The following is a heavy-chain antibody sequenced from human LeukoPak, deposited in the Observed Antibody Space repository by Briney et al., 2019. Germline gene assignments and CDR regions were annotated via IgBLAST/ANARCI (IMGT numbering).Heavy chain of an antibody. CDR1: GFTFSSYS. V-gene: IGHV3-21*01. Sequence: GGSLRLSCAAPGFTFSSYSMNSVRQAPGKGLEWVSSISRSRSHIYYADSVKGRFTISRDNAKNSLYLQMNSLRAEDTAVYYCARAPPPYSSGWHGSVWGQGTLVTVSS. J-gene: IGHJ4*02. CDR2: ISRSRSHI. D-gene: IGHD6-19*01. CDR3: ARAPPPYSSGWHGSV.